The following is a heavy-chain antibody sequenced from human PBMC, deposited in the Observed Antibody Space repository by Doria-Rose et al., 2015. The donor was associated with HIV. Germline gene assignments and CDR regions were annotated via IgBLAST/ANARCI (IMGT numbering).Heavy chain of an antibody. CDR2: IRDKAYGGTS. Sequence: EVQLVESGGGLVKTGRSLRLSCRTSGFTFDDYALSWFRQAPGRGLEWVGFIRDKAYGGTSEYAASVKGRFTISRDDSRSIAYLQMNSLNAEDTAVYYCTRAPTLRYFDFWGRGTLVTVSS. CDR3: TRAPTLRYFDF. J-gene: IGHJ2*01. V-gene: IGHV3-49*05. CDR1: GFTFDDYA.